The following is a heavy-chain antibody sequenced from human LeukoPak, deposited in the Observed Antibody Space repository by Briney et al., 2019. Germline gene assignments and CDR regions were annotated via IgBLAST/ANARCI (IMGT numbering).Heavy chain of an antibody. CDR1: GGPFSGYY. CDR2: INHSGST. V-gene: IGHV4-34*01. CDR3: ARGLPDYFDY. Sequence: SETLSLTCAVYGGPFSGYYWSWIRQPPGKRLEWIGEINHSGSTNYNPSLKSRVTISVDTSKNQFSLKLSSVTAADTAVYYCARGLPDYFDYWGQGTLVTVSS. J-gene: IGHJ4*02.